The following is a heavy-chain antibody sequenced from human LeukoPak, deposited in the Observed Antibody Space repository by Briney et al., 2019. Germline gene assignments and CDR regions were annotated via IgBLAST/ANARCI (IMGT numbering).Heavy chain of an antibody. Sequence: SETLSLTCTVSGGSISSYYWSWIRQPAGKGLEWIRRIYTSGSTNYNPSLKSRVTMSVDTSKNQFSLKLSSVTAADTAVYYCAREGYCSSTSCYPLHNWFDPWGQGTLVTVSS. CDR1: GGSISSYY. CDR2: IYTSGST. D-gene: IGHD2-2*01. V-gene: IGHV4-4*07. CDR3: AREGYCSSTSCYPLHNWFDP. J-gene: IGHJ5*02.